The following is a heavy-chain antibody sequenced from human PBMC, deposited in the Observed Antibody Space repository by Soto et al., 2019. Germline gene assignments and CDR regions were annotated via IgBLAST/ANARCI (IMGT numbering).Heavy chain of an antibody. D-gene: IGHD6-6*01. V-gene: IGHV1-69*13. Sequence: ASVKVSCKASGGTFSSYAISWVRQAPGQGLEWMGGIIPIFGTANYAQKFQGRVTITADESTSTAYMELSSLRSEDTAVYYCARLAARAQYSGAYGMDVWGQGTTVTVSS. CDR3: ARLAARAQYSGAYGMDV. CDR1: GGTFSSYA. CDR2: IIPIFGTA. J-gene: IGHJ6*02.